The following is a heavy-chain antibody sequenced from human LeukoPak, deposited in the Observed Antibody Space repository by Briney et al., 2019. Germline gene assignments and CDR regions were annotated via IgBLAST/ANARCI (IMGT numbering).Heavy chain of an antibody. CDR2: INPSGGST. V-gene: IGHV1-46*01. Sequence: ASEKVSCKASGYTFTSYAMHWVRQAPGQGLEWMGIINPSGGSTSYAQKFQGRVTMTRDTSTSTVYMELSSLRSEDTAVYYCARESGCSGGSCYPDYWGQGTLVTVSS. J-gene: IGHJ4*02. CDR3: ARESGCSGGSCYPDY. D-gene: IGHD2-15*01. CDR1: GYTFTSYA.